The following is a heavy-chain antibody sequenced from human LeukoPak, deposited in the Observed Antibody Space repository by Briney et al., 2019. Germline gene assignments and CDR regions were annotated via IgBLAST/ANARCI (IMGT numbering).Heavy chain of an antibody. CDR2: FYSSGST. CDR1: VGSISRYY. D-gene: IGHD3-22*01. Sequence: PSETLSLTCSVSVGSISRYYWSWIPQPAGKGPEWIGRFYSSGSTNYNPSLKSRATMSVDTSKNQFSLKLSSVTAADTAVYYCARDVYYYDSSAIEDDAFDIWGQGTMVTVSS. V-gene: IGHV4-4*07. CDR3: ARDVYYYDSSAIEDDAFDI. J-gene: IGHJ3*02.